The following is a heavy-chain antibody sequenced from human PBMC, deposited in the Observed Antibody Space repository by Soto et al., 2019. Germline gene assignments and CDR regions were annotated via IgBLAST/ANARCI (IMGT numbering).Heavy chain of an antibody. J-gene: IGHJ5*02. D-gene: IGHD6-19*01. Sequence: SVKVSCKASGGTFSSYAISWVRQAPGQGLEWMGGIIPIFGTANYAQKFQGRVTITADESTSTAYMELSSLRSEDTAVYYCARDSASGYSSGLNWFDPWGQGTLVTVSS. CDR2: IIPIFGTA. CDR1: GGTFSSYA. CDR3: ARDSASGYSSGLNWFDP. V-gene: IGHV1-69*13.